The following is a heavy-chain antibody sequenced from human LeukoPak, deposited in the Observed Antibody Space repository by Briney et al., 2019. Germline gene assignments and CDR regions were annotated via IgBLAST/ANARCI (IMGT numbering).Heavy chain of an antibody. Sequence: GGSLRLSCAASGFSFSSHSMNWVRQAPGKGLERVSYISSTSNDIYYADSVKGRFTISRDNSKNTLYLQMNSLRAEDTAVYYCAKDLEYTSYYDILTGYYTNWFDPWGQGTLVTVSS. CDR2: ISSTSNDI. J-gene: IGHJ5*02. V-gene: IGHV3-21*04. CDR1: GFSFSSHS. CDR3: AKDLEYTSYYDILTGYYTNWFDP. D-gene: IGHD3-9*01.